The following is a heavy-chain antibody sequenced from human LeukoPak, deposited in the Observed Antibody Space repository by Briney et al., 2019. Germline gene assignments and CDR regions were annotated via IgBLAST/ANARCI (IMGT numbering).Heavy chain of an antibody. J-gene: IGHJ4*02. CDR2: ISYDGSNK. CDR1: GFTFSSYA. V-gene: IGHV3-30-3*01. Sequence: HPGGSLRLSCAASGFTFSSYAMHWVRQAPGKGLEWVAVISYDGSNKYYADSVKGRFTISRDNSKNTLYLQMNSLRAEDTAVYYCARDVGGIAAAGTLADYWGQGTLVTVSS. CDR3: ARDVGGIAAAGTLADY. D-gene: IGHD6-13*01.